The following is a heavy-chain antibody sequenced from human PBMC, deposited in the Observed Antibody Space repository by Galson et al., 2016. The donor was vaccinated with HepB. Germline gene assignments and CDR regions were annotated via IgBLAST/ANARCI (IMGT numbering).Heavy chain of an antibody. D-gene: IGHD2-15*01. CDR1: RFTFTSFG. Sequence: SLRLSCAASRFTFTSFGMHWVRQAPGKGLEWVAVVRNDGSNKYYADSVKGRVTISRDNSKNMLYLQMNSLRAEDSAVYYCARDRGCSGDRCYRRPYSYYYGVDAWGQGTTVTVSS. CDR2: VRNDGSNK. CDR3: ARDRGCSGDRCYRRPYSYYYGVDA. J-gene: IGHJ6*02. V-gene: IGHV3-33*01.